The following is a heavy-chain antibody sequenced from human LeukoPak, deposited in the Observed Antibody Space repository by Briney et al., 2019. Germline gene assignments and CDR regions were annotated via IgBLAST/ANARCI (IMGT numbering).Heavy chain of an antibody. CDR3: ARAALVEVSTSNYYYYGMDV. CDR1: GYTFTSYY. J-gene: IGHJ6*02. V-gene: IGHV1-46*01. Sequence: ASVKVSCKASGYTFTSYYMHWVRQAPRQGLEWMGIINPSGGSTSYAQMFQGRVTMTRDTSTSTVYMELSSLRSEDTAVYYCARAALVEVSTSNYYYYGMDVWGQGTTVTVSS. D-gene: IGHD2-8*02. CDR2: INPSGGST.